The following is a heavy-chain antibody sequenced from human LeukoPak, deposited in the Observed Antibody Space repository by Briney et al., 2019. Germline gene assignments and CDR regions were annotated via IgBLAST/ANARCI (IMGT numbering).Heavy chain of an antibody. Sequence: GGSLRLSCVASGFSFDNFAMTWVRQAPGKGLEWVATICDYIHYADSVRGRFTISRDNAKNSLYLQMNSLRDEDTAVYYCARTNAFDIWGQGTLVTVSS. CDR1: GFSFDNFA. V-gene: IGHV3-23*01. J-gene: IGHJ3*02. CDR3: ARTNAFDI. CDR2: ICDYI.